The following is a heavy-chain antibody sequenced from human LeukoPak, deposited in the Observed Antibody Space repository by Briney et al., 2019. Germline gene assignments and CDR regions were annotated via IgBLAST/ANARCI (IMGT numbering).Heavy chain of an antibody. V-gene: IGHV4-34*01. Sequence: PSETLSLTCAVYGGSFSGYDWSWIRQPPGKGLEWIGEINHSGSTDYNPSLKSRVTISVDTSKNQFSLKLSSVTAADTAVYYCARVGTMVRGADWGQGTLVTVSS. CDR3: ARVGTMVRGAD. D-gene: IGHD3-10*01. CDR2: INHSGST. J-gene: IGHJ4*02. CDR1: GGSFSGYD.